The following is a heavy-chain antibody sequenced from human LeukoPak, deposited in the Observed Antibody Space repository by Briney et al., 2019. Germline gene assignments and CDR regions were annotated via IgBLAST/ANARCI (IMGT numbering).Heavy chain of an antibody. V-gene: IGHV3-20*04. Sequence: GGSLRLSCEASGFTFDDYGMSWVRQAPGKGLEWVAGINWNGGNTGYADSVKGRFTISRDNAKNTLYLQMNSLRADDTAVYYCARDLGAEPLDYWGQGTLVTVSS. CDR2: INWNGGNT. J-gene: IGHJ4*02. D-gene: IGHD1-26*01. CDR1: GFTFDDYG. CDR3: ARDLGAEPLDY.